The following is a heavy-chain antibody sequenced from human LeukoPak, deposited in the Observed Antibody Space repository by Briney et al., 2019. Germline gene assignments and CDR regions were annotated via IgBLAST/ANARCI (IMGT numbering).Heavy chain of an antibody. CDR1: GGSFSGYY. V-gene: IGHV4-34*01. Sequence: PSETLSLTCAVYGGSFSGYYWSWIRQPPGKGLEWIGEINHGGSTNYNPSLKGRVTISVDTSKNQFSLKLSSVTAADTAVYYCARGQRSRGSGSYYSFWGQGTLVTVSS. CDR3: ARGQRSRGSGSYYSF. CDR2: INHGGST. D-gene: IGHD3-10*01. J-gene: IGHJ4*02.